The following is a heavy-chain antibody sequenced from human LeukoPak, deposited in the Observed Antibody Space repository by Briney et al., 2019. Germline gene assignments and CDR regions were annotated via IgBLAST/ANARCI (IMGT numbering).Heavy chain of an antibody. J-gene: IGHJ4*02. CDR2: ISGSGGST. CDR3: AKDLPSGWQPGGRSY. CDR1: GFTFSSYS. D-gene: IGHD2-15*01. V-gene: IGHV3-23*01. Sequence: GGSLRPSSAASGFTFSSYSLSWVRQAPGKGLEWVSSISGSGGSTYYADSVMGRFTISRDNSKNTLYLQMNSLRAEDTAVYYCAKDLPSGWQPGGRSYWGQGTLVTVSS.